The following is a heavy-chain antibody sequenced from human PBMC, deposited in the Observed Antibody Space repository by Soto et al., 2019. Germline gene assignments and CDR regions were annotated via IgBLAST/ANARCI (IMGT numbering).Heavy chain of an antibody. CDR1: GDSIRTSNYN. Sequence: QLQLQESGPGPVKPSETLSLTCTVSGDSIRTSNYNWAWIRQTPGKGLEWLGDIYYSGSTYYNPSLRSRVTLSVDTSKSQFYLKLTSVTAADTAVYYCERHERRGERQLLVLDPWGRGTLVTVSS. CDR2: IYYSGST. CDR3: ERHERRGERQLLVLDP. V-gene: IGHV4-39*01. D-gene: IGHD6-13*01. J-gene: IGHJ5*02.